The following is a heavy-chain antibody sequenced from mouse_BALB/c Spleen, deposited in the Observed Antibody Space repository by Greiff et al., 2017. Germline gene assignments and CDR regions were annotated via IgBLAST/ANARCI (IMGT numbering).Heavy chain of an antibody. V-gene: IGHV5-12-1*01. CDR2: ISSGGGST. Sequence: EVQLVESGGGLVKPGGSLKLSCAASGFAFSSYDMSWVRQTPEKRLEWVAYISSGGGSTYYPDTVKGRFTISRDNAKNTLYLQMSSLKSEDTAMYYCADPSMDYWGQGTSVTVSS. CDR3: ADPSMDY. J-gene: IGHJ4*01. CDR1: GFAFSSYD.